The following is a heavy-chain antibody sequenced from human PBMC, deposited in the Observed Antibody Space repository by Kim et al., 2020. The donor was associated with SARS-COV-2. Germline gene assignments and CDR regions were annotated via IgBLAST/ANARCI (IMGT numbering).Heavy chain of an antibody. CDR1: GFTFSSYG. J-gene: IGHJ4*02. CDR3: ARDEITVRWAVAGPGPDY. D-gene: IGHD6-19*01. CDR2: IWYDGSNK. V-gene: IGHV3-33*01. Sequence: GGSLRLSCAASGFTFSSYGMHWVRQAPGRGREGLAVIWYDGSNKYFADSVKGRFTISRDNSKNTLYLQMNSPRAEDTAVYYCARDEITVRWAVAGPGPDYWGQGTLVTVSS.